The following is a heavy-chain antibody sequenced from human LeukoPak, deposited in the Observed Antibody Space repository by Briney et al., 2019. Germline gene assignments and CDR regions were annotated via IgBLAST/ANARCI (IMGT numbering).Heavy chain of an antibody. J-gene: IGHJ4*02. V-gene: IGHV3-74*01. CDR1: GFTFTTYW. D-gene: IGHD2/OR15-2a*01. Sequence: GGSLRLSCAASGFTFTTYWMHWVRQAPGKGLVWVSHINSDGSWTSYADSVKGRFTISKDNAKNTVYLQMNSLRAEDTAVYYCVSFYETYWGRGTLVTVSS. CDR2: INSDGSWT. CDR3: VSFYETY.